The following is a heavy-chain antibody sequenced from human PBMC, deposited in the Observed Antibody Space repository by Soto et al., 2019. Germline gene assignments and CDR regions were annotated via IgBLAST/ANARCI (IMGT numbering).Heavy chain of an antibody. CDR3: ARYGYSYSARFLDY. J-gene: IGHJ4*02. D-gene: IGHD5-18*01. CDR1: GHSRSSGLNY. Sequence: GHSRSSGLNYWGWVRQPPGKGLEWIGSIYHTESTYYNPSLKSRVTMSVDTSKNQLSLKLSSMTAADTAVYFCARYGYSYSARFLDYWGQGTRVIVSS. CDR2: IYHTEST. V-gene: IGHV4-38-2*01.